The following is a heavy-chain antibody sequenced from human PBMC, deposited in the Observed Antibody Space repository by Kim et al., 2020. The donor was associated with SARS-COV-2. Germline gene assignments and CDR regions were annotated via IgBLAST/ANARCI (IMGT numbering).Heavy chain of an antibody. Sequence: YADSVKGRFTISRDNSKNTLYLQMNSLRAEDTAVYYCAKGGAQRRAYFDYWGQGTLVTVSS. J-gene: IGHJ4*02. CDR3: AKGGAQRRAYFDY. V-gene: IGHV3-23*01. D-gene: IGHD1-26*01.